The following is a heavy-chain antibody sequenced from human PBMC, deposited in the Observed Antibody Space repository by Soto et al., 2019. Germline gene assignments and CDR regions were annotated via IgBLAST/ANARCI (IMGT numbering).Heavy chain of an antibody. Sequence: QVQLQESGPGLVKPSETLSLTCTVSGGSVSSPWWSWIRQSPGKGLEWIGYFYHTGTTNYNPSLTSRVTISVDTSKTHLSLKMSSVTAADTAVYYCASGSDYNKLGYWGQGTLVTVSS. V-gene: IGHV4-59*02. D-gene: IGHD5-12*01. J-gene: IGHJ4*02. CDR2: FYHTGTT. CDR3: ASGSDYNKLGY. CDR1: GGSVSSPW.